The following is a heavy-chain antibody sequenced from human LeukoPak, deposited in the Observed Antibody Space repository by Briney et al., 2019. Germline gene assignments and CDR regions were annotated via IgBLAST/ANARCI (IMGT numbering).Heavy chain of an antibody. CDR1: GFTFSSYS. J-gene: IGHJ3*02. V-gene: IGHV3-48*01. D-gene: IGHD3-22*01. CDR3: ARAPYYYDSNYAFDI. Sequence: GESLRLSCAASGFTFSSYSMNWVRQAPGKGLEWVSYISSSSSTIYYADSVKGRFTISRDNAKNSLYLQMNSLRAEDTAVYYCARAPYYYDSNYAFDIWGQGTMVTVSS. CDR2: ISSSSSTI.